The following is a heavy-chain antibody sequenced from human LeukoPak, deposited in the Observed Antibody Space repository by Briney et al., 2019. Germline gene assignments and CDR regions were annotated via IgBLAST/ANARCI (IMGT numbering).Heavy chain of an antibody. V-gene: IGHV1-2*02. CDR3: ARDDYGDLWYFDL. D-gene: IGHD4-17*01. J-gene: IGHJ2*01. CDR2: INPNSGGT. Sequence: ASVKVSCKASGYTFSIYDINWVRQAPGQGLEWMGWINPNSGGTNYAQKFQGRVTMTRDTSISTAYMELSRLRSDDTAVYYCARDDYGDLWYFDLWGRGTLVTVSS. CDR1: GYTFSIYD.